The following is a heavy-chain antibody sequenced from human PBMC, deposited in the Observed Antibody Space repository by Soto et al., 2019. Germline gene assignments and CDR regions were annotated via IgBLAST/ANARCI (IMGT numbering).Heavy chain of an antibody. V-gene: IGHV1-69*02. CDR3: ASASVAGPYYYYYGMDV. J-gene: IGHJ6*02. D-gene: IGHD6-19*01. Sequence: EASVKVSCKASGGTFSSYTISWVRQAPGQGLEWMGRIIPILGIANYAQKFQGRVTITADKSTSTAYMELSSLRSEDTAVYYCASASVAGPYYYYYGMDVWSQGTTVTVSS. CDR1: GGTFSSYT. CDR2: IIPILGIA.